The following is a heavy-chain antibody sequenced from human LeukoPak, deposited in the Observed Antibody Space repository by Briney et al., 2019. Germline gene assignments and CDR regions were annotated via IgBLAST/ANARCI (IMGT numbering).Heavy chain of an antibody. V-gene: IGHV3-30*18. CDR2: ISYNGRNN. J-gene: IGHJ4*02. CDR1: GFTFYSYG. Sequence: GGSLRLSCAASGFTFYSYGMHWVRQAPGKGLEWVALISYNGRNNYYADSVKGRFTISRDNSKNTLYLQVSNLRTEDTAVYFCAKDNRGYFDFWGQGTLVTVSS. D-gene: IGHD3-16*01. CDR3: AKDNRGYFDF.